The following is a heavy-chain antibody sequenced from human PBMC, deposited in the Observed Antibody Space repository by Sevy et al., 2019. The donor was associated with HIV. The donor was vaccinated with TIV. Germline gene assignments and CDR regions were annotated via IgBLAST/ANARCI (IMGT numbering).Heavy chain of an antibody. V-gene: IGHV3-23*01. D-gene: IGHD3-10*01. Sequence: GGSLRLSCAASGFTFSSYAMSWVRQAPGKGLEWVSAISGSGGSTYNADSVKGRFTISRDNSKNTLYLQMNSLRAEDTAVYYCAKLRGPGGSGSKSGYYFDYWGQGTLVTVSS. J-gene: IGHJ4*02. CDR2: ISGSGGST. CDR1: GFTFSSYA. CDR3: AKLRGPGGSGSKSGYYFDY.